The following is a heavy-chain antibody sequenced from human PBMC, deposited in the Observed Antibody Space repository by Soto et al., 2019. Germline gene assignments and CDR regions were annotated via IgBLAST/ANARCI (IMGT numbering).Heavy chain of an antibody. J-gene: IGHJ4*02. D-gene: IGHD1-1*01. CDR3: AKTRGTTVPSGTRTFDY. CDR1: GFIFSHYA. CDR2: VAYNGDP. V-gene: IGHV3-23*01. Sequence: DVQLLESGGGLAQPGGSLRLSCEASGFIFSHYAMTWVRQAPGNGLEWVSTVAYNGDPYSPDSVKGRFTISRDNSRNTVTLQMTSLRAEDTAVYFCAKTRGTTVPSGTRTFDYWGQGTLVTVSS.